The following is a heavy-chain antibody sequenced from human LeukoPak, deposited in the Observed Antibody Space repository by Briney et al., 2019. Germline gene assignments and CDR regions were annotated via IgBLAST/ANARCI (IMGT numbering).Heavy chain of an antibody. V-gene: IGHV1-8*01. J-gene: IGHJ4*02. CDR2: MNPNSGNT. Sequence: ASVKVSCKASGYTFTSYDINWVRQATGQGLEWMGWMNPNSGNTGYAQKFQGRVTMTRNTSISTAYMELSSLRSEDTAVYYCARGGITFGGVIARREYYFDYWGQGTLVTVSS. D-gene: IGHD3-16*02. CDR3: ARGGITFGGVIARREYYFDY. CDR1: GYTFTSYD.